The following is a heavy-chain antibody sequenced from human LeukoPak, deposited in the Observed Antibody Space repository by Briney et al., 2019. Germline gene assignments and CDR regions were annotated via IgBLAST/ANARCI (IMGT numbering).Heavy chain of an antibody. D-gene: IGHD2-2*02. CDR2: ISSSSSTI. Sequence: GGSLRLSCAASGFTFNNVWMNWVRQAPGKGLEWVSYISSSSSTIYYADSVKGRFTISRDNAKNSLYLQMNSLRAEDTAVYYCARDNHVVVVPAAIGKRAEYFQHWGQGTLVTVSS. J-gene: IGHJ1*01. CDR3: ARDNHVVVVPAAIGKRAEYFQH. CDR1: GFTFNNVW. V-gene: IGHV3-48*01.